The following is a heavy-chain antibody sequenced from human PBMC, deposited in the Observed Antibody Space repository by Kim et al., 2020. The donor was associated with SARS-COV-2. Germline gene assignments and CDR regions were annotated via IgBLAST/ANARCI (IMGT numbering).Heavy chain of an antibody. Sequence: SVKVSCKASGGTFSSYAISWVRQAPGQGLEWMGGIIPILGTANYAQKFQGRVTITADESTSTAYMELSSLRSEDTAVYYCAGGVRVLRYFGWAKPWDYWGQGTLVTVSS. CDR3: AGGVRVLRYFGWAKPWDY. J-gene: IGHJ4*02. CDR2: IIPILGTA. V-gene: IGHV1-69*13. CDR1: GGTFSSYA. D-gene: IGHD3-9*01.